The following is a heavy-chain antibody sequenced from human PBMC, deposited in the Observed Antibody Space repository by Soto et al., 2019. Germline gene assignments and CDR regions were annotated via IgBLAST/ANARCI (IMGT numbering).Heavy chain of an antibody. CDR1: GGSINTGDYY. D-gene: IGHD1-1*01. J-gene: IGHJ2*01. CDR3: ARAPRTTRAWFFDL. V-gene: IGHV4-31*03. CDR2: IFHSGDT. Sequence: QEHLEESGPGLVKPSQTLSLTCTLSGGSINTGDYYWNWLRQHPGTGLEWIGYIFHSGDTYYNPSLQSRLTISIDTSNNHFSLELHSATAADTAVYFCARAPRTTRAWFFDLWGRGSLVTVSS.